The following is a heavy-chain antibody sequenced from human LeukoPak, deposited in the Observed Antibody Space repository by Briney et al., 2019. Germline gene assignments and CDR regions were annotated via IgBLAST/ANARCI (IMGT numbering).Heavy chain of an antibody. V-gene: IGHV3-21*01. Sequence: GGSLRLSCAASGFTFSSYSTNWVRQAPGKGLEWVSSISSSSSYIYYADSVKGRFTISRDNAKNSLYLQMNSLRAEDTAVYYCARLPSSGYYSGNYWGQGTLVTVSS. J-gene: IGHJ4*02. D-gene: IGHD3-22*01. CDR2: ISSSSSYI. CDR1: GFTFSSYS. CDR3: ARLPSSGYYSGNY.